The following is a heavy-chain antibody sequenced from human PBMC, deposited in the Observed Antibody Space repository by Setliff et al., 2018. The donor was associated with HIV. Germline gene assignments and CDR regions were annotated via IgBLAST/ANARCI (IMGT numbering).Heavy chain of an antibody. V-gene: IGHV1-18*04. CDR2: ISSYTGNT. J-gene: IGHJ3*01. CDR3: ARDDGGYNYAEAFDV. Sequence: ASVKVSCKASGYTFTNYYIHWVRQAPGQGLEWVGWISSYTGNTKYSEKFQGRVTITRDTSASTAYMELRSLRSDDTAVYYCARDDGGYNYAEAFDVWGQGTMVTVSS. CDR1: GYTFTNYY. D-gene: IGHD3-16*01.